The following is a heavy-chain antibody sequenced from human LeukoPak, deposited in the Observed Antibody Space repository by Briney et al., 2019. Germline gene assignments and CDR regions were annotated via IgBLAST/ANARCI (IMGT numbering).Heavy chain of an antibody. J-gene: IGHJ6*02. V-gene: IGHV1-3*01. CDR3: ARDDESYYGMDV. Sequence: ASVKVSCKASGYTFTSYAMHWVRQAPGQRLEWMGWINAGNGNTKYSQKFQGRVTITRDTSASTAYMELSSLRSEDTAVYYCARDDESYYGMDVWGQGTTVTVSS. CDR2: INAGNGNT. CDR1: GYTFTSYA.